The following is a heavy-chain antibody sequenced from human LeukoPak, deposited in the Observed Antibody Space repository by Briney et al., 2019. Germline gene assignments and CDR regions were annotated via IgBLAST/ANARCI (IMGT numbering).Heavy chain of an antibody. CDR3: ARDIQMATIWGAFDI. J-gene: IGHJ3*02. D-gene: IGHD5-24*01. Sequence: QAGGSLRLSCAASGFTFSSYSMNWVRQAPGKGLEWVSYISTSSSTIYYADSVKGRFTISRDNAKNSLYLQMNSLRAEDTAVYYCARDIQMATIWGAFDIWGQGTMVTVSS. CDR2: ISTSSSTI. V-gene: IGHV3-48*01. CDR1: GFTFSSYS.